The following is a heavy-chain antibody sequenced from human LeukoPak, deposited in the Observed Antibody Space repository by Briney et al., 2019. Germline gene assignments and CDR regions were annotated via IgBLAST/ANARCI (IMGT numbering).Heavy chain of an antibody. CDR1: GYTFTGYY. Sequence: ASVKVSCKASGYTFTGYYMHWVRQAPGQGLEWMGWINPNSGGTNYAQKFQGWVTMTRDTSISTAYMELSRLRSDDTAVYYCARADIVVVPAALGDAFDIWGQGTMVTVSS. D-gene: IGHD2-2*01. CDR2: INPNSGGT. J-gene: IGHJ3*02. V-gene: IGHV1-2*04. CDR3: ARADIVVVPAALGDAFDI.